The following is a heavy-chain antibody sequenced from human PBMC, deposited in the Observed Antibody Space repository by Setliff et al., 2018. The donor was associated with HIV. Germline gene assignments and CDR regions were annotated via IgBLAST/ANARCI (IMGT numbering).Heavy chain of an antibody. CDR2: VHHTGTT. J-gene: IGHJ1*01. V-gene: IGHV4-31*03. CDR1: GVSVSSGGYY. D-gene: IGHD2-2*01. Sequence: PSETLSLTCTVSGVSVSSGGYYWSWIRQHPGKGLGWIGDVHHTGTTYLNPSLKSRITISVDTSKNQFSLKLGFVTAADTAVYHCARGESSTWDLAEHFQHWGHGTLVTVSS. CDR3: ARGESSTWDLAEHFQH.